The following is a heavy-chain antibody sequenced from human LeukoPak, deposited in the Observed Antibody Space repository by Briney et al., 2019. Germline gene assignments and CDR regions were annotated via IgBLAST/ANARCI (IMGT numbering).Heavy chain of an antibody. J-gene: IGHJ4*02. V-gene: IGHV4-59*01. CDR3: ATGSGVATSPFDY. Sequence: SETLSLTCTASGGSISSYYWSWIRQPPGKGLEWIGYIYYSGSTNYNPSLKSRVTISVDTSKNQFSLKLSSVTAADTAVYYCATGSGVATSPFDYWGQGTLVTVSS. CDR1: GGSISSYY. CDR2: IYYSGST. D-gene: IGHD5-24*01.